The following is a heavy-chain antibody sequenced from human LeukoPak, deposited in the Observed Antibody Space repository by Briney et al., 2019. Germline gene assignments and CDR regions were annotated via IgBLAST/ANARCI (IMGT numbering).Heavy chain of an antibody. CDR3: GSWAGSASEDFWSGPLDY. D-gene: IGHD3-3*01. V-gene: IGHV1-69*06. CDR2: IIPKFGTA. J-gene: IGHJ4*02. Sequence: SVKVSCKASGGTFSASPFSWVRQAPGQGLEWMGGIIPKFGTAHYAQKFQGRVSITADTSTRTLYLELSSLRSEDTAIYYCGSWAGSASEDFWSGPLDYWGQGTLVTVSS. CDR1: GGTFSASP.